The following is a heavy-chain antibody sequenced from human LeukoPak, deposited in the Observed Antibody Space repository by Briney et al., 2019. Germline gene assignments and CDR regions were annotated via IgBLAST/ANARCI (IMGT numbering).Heavy chain of an antibody. J-gene: IGHJ5*02. CDR3: ARVASGGGIVHWFDP. CDR2: IKQDGSEK. CDR1: GFTFSRHW. Sequence: GGSLRLSCAASGFTFSRHWMDWVRQAPGKGLEWVANIKQDGSEKYYVDSVKGRFTISRDNAKNSLYLQMNSLRAEDTAVYYCARVASGGGIVHWFDPWGQGTLVTVSS. V-gene: IGHV3-7*01. D-gene: IGHD6-19*01.